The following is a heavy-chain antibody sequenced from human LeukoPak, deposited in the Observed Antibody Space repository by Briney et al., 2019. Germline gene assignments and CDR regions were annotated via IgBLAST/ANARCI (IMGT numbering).Heavy chain of an antibody. D-gene: IGHD5-12*01. CDR1: GFTFSSYA. V-gene: IGHV3-23*01. CDR3: AKDLLAATIDYYFDY. Sequence: GGSLRLSCAASGFTFSSYAMSWVRQAPGKGLEWVSVISGSGGRTYYADSVKGRFTISRDNSKNTLYVQMNSLRAEDTAVYYCAKDLLAATIDYYFDYWGQGTLVTVSP. J-gene: IGHJ4*02. CDR2: ISGSGGRT.